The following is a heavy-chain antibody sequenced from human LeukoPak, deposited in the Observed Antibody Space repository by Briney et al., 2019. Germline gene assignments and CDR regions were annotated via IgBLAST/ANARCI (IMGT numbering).Heavy chain of an antibody. J-gene: IGHJ4*02. Sequence: PGRSLRLSCAASGSTFSSYAMHWVRQAPGKGLEWVAVISYDGSNKYYADSVKGRFTISRDNSKNTLYLQMNSLRAEDTAVYYCAKENHGIVGATTLIDYWGQGTLVTVSS. D-gene: IGHD1-26*01. CDR1: GSTFSSYA. V-gene: IGHV3-30-3*01. CDR2: ISYDGSNK. CDR3: AKENHGIVGATTLIDY.